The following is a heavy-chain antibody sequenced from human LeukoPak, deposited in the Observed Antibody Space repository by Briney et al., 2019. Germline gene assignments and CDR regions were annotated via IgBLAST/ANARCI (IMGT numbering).Heavy chain of an antibody. CDR1: GGTFSSYA. D-gene: IGHD3-3*01. V-gene: IGHV1-69*04. Sequence: ASVKVSCKASGGTFSSYAISWVRQAPGQGLEWMGRIIPIFGIANYAQKFQGRVMITADKSTSTAYMELSSLRSEDTAVYYCARALITIFGVVPKYYYYGMDVWGQGTTVTVSS. J-gene: IGHJ6*02. CDR3: ARALITIFGVVPKYYYYGMDV. CDR2: IIPIFGIA.